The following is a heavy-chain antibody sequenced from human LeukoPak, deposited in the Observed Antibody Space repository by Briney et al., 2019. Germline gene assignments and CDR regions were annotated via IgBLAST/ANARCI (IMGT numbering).Heavy chain of an antibody. Sequence: GASVEVSCKASGYTFTSYDINWVRQATGQGLEWMGWMNPNSGNTGYAQKFQGRVTMTRNTSISTAYMELSSLRSEDTAVYYCARDHYGDYVGWFDPWGQGTLVTVSS. D-gene: IGHD4-17*01. CDR2: MNPNSGNT. J-gene: IGHJ5*02. V-gene: IGHV1-8*01. CDR3: ARDHYGDYVGWFDP. CDR1: GYTFTSYD.